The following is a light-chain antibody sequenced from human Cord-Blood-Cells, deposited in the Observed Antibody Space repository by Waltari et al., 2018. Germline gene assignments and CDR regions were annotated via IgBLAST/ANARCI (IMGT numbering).Light chain of an antibody. V-gene: IGKV2-28*01. CDR3: MQALQTPLT. Sequence: VMTQSPPSLPVTTGEPASISCRSSQSRLHRNGNNYLDWYLHKPGQYPQLLIYLGSKRASGVPYRVSGSRSGTDVALKISRVEAEDVGVDYCMQALQTPLTFRGGTKVEIK. J-gene: IGKJ4*01. CDR2: LGS. CDR1: QSRLHRNGNNY.